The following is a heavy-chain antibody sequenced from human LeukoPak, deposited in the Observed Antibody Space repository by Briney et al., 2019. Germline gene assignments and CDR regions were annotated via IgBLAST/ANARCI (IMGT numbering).Heavy chain of an antibody. J-gene: IGHJ3*02. CDR2: IYYSGST. CDR1: GGSHSRSY. CDR3: ASLPLDCSSTSCYNRRAFDI. Sequence: PSETLSLTCTVSGGSHSRSYWSWIWQPPGKGLEWIGYIYYSGSTNYKPALKSRVTISVDTSKHQFSLKLSSVTAADTAVYYRASLPLDCSSTSCYNRRAFDIWGQGTMVTVSS. D-gene: IGHD2-2*02. V-gene: IGHV4-59*08.